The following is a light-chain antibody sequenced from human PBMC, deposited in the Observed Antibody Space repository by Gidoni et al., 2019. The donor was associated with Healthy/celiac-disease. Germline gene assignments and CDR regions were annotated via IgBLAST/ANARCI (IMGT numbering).Light chain of an antibody. CDR2: LNSDGSH. J-gene: IGLJ2*01. Sequence: QLVLTQSPSASASLGASVKLTCTLSSGHSSYAIAWHQQQPEQGPRYLMKLNSDGSHSKGDGIPDRFSGSSSGAERYLTISSLQSEDEADYYCQTWGTGILVVFGGGTKLTVL. CDR3: QTWGTGILVV. CDR1: SGHSSYA. V-gene: IGLV4-69*01.